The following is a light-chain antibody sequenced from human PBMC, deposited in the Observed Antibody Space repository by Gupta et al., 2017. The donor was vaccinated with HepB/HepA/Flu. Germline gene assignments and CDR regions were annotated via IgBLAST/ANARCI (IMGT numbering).Light chain of an antibody. J-gene: IGKJ2*01. V-gene: IGKV3-20*01. CDR1: QSVSSTY. CDR2: GGS. CDR3: QQYENSHQYT. Sequence: EIVLTQSPGTLSLSPGERATLSCRASQSVSSTYLAWYQQKPGLAPRLLVYGGSTRATGIPDRFSGSGSGTDFTLTINRLEPEDFAVYYCQQYENSHQYTFGQGTKLEIK.